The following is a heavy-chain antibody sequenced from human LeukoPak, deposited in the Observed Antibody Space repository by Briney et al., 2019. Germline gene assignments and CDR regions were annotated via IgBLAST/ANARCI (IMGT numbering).Heavy chain of an antibody. CDR1: GSTFDDYA. CDR2: ISWNSGSI. J-gene: IGHJ6*02. V-gene: IGHV3-9*01. D-gene: IGHD4-17*01. Sequence: GGSLRLSCAASGSTFDDYAMHWVRPAAGNGLEWVSGISWNSGSIGYADSVKGRFTISRDNAKNSLYLQMNSLRAEDTALYYCAGEVSTTSRYYYYGMDVWGQGTTVTVSS. CDR3: AGEVSTTSRYYYYGMDV.